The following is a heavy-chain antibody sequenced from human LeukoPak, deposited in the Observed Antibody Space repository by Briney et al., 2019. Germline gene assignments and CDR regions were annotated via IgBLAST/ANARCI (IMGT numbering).Heavy chain of an antibody. CDR1: GFPFSSYS. V-gene: IGHV3-21*01. D-gene: IGHD1-26*01. CDR2: ISSSSSYI. CDR3: ARGASGVFDY. J-gene: IGHJ4*02. Sequence: GGSLRLSCAASGFPFSSYSMNWVRQAPGKGLEWVSSISSSSSYIYYADSVKGRFTISRDNAKNSLYLQMNSLRAEDTAVYYCARGASGVFDYWGQGTLVTVSS.